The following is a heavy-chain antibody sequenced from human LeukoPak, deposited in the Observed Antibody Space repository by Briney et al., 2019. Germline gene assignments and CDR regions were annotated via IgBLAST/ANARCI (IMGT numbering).Heavy chain of an antibody. CDR3: ARRGGVAARTYYYYYMDV. V-gene: IGHV4-4*09. Sequence: SETLSPTCTVSGGSISSYYWSWIRQPPGKGLEWIGYIYTSGSTNYNPSLKSRVTISVDTSKNQFSLKLSSVTAADTAVYYCARRGGVAARTYYYYYMDVWGKGTTVTVSS. CDR2: IYTSGST. D-gene: IGHD6-6*01. CDR1: GGSISSYY. J-gene: IGHJ6*03.